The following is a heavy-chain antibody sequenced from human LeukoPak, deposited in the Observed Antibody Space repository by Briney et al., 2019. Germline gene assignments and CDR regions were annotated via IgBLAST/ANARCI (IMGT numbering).Heavy chain of an antibody. V-gene: IGHV3-11*01. Sequence: PGGSLRLSCAASGFTFSDYYMSWIRQAPGKGLEWVSYISSSGSTIYYADSVKGRFTISRDNAKNSLYLQMNSLRAEDTAVYYCARDPRESTQLLYLNWFDPWGQGTLVTVSS. CDR2: ISSSGSTI. CDR1: GFTFSDYY. CDR3: ARDPRESTQLLYLNWFDP. D-gene: IGHD2-2*02. J-gene: IGHJ5*02.